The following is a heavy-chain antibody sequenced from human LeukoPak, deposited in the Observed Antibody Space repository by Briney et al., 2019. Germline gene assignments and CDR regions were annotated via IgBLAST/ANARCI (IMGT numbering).Heavy chain of an antibody. J-gene: IGHJ4*02. CDR2: ISGSGGST. V-gene: IGHV3-23*01. D-gene: IGHD2-21*01. CDR1: GGSFNAYY. Sequence: ETLSLTCTVYGGSFNAYYWSWVRQAPGKGLEWVSAISGSGGSTYYADSVKGRFTISRDNSKNTLYLQMNSLRAEDTAVYYCAKDKAVVINTKNDYWGQGTLVTVSS. CDR3: AKDKAVVINTKNDY.